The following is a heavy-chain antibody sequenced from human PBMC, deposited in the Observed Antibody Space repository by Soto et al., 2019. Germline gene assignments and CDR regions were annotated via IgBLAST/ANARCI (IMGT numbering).Heavy chain of an antibody. CDR3: ARSGEHPFDF. Sequence: ASVKVSFKASGYTFTNYVIHLGRQDPGQGLEWMGWISPLKGNTKYAQKVQGRVSVTTDTSTNTVYMELSGIRYDDTALYYCARSGEHPFDFWGQGTLVTVSS. V-gene: IGHV1-18*01. CDR1: GYTFTNYV. J-gene: IGHJ4*02. CDR2: ISPLKGNT. D-gene: IGHD6-25*01.